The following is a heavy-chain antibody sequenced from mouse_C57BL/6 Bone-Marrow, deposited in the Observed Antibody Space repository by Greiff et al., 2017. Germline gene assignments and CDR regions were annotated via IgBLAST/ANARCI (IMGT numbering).Heavy chain of an antibody. J-gene: IGHJ3*01. CDR3: ARGGFAY. Sequence: QVQLQQSGAELVRPGSSVKLSCKASGYTFTSYWMDWVKQRPGQGLDWIGNIYPSDSETNSNQKFKDKATLTVDKSSSTAYMQLSSLTSEDSAVYYCARGGFAYWGQGTLVTVSA. V-gene: IGHV1-61*01. CDR2: IYPSDSET. CDR1: GYTFTSYW.